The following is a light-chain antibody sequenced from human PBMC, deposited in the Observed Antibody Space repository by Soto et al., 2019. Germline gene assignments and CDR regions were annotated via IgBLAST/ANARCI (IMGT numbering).Light chain of an antibody. J-gene: IGKJ1*01. CDR1: QSISNY. Sequence: EIVLTQSPATLSLSPGERATLSCRASQSISNYLVWFQQKPGQAPRLLIYDASKRATGLPARVSGSGSGTDFTLTISRLEPEDSAVYYCQQHGTTFGQGTKVDI. CDR2: DAS. CDR3: QQHGTT. V-gene: IGKV3-11*01.